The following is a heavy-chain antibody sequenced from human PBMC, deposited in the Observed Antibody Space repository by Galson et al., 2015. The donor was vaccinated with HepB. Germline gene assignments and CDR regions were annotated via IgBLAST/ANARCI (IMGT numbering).Heavy chain of an antibody. Sequence: SLRLSCAASGFTFSNYAMSWVRQAPGRGLEWVSGLSNSGATTHYADSVKGRFSVSRDSSENTLFLQMNSLKVEDTAVYYCAKAGLFTRLQTWKGLQSWYLDLWGRGTLVTVSS. J-gene: IGHJ2*01. D-gene: IGHD2-21*02. V-gene: IGHV3-23*01. CDR1: GFTFSNYA. CDR2: LSNSGATT. CDR3: AKAGLFTRLQTWKGLQSWYLDL.